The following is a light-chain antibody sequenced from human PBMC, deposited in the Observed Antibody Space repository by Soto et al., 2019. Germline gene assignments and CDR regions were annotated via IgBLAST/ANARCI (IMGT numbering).Light chain of an antibody. V-gene: IGLV2-14*01. CDR3: SSYTSSFRRV. CDR1: SSDVGGDNH. J-gene: IGLJ1*01. Sequence: QSVLTQPASVSGSPGQSITISCRGISSDVGGDNHVSWYQQYPGKAPKLMIYEVSDRPSGVSNRFSGSKSGNTASLTISWLQAEDEADYYCSSYTSSFRRVFGTGTKLTVL. CDR2: EVS.